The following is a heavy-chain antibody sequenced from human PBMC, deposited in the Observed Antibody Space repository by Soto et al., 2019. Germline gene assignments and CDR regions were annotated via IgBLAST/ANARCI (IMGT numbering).Heavy chain of an antibody. CDR3: ATAEVDY. J-gene: IGHJ4*02. V-gene: IGHV3-74*01. CDR1: GFTFGNYW. Sequence: PAGSLRLSCAASGFTFGNYWMHWVRQAPGKGLEWVSRMNSDGSSTNYADSVRGRFTVSRDNAKNTLYLQMNSLRAEDTAVYYCATAEVDYWGPGTLVTVSS. CDR2: MNSDGSST.